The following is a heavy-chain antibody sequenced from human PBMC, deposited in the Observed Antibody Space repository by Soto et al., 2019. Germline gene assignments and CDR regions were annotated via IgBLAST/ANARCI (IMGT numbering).Heavy chain of an antibody. J-gene: IGHJ4*02. CDR3: ARTLPNRQLFDS. CDR2: IYFSGST. V-gene: IGHV4-31*03. CDR1: GASISIGGFY. Sequence: PSETLSLTCNVSGASISIGGFYWSWIRHHPGKGLEWIGYIYFSGSTHYNPSLKSRVTISVDTSKNQFSLKLSSVTAADTAVYYCARTLPNRQLFDSWSQGTLVTVS. D-gene: IGHD1-1*01.